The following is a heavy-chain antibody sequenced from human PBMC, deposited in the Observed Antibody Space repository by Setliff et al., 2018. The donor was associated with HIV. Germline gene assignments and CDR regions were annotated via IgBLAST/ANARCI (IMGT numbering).Heavy chain of an antibody. CDR3: ARTRRITIFRVGGGYYFDY. D-gene: IGHD3-3*01. V-gene: IGHV4-31*03. Sequence: SETLSLTCTVSGGSINSGDYYWSWIRQHPGKGLEWIGYIYYSGTTYYNPSLNNRVTISVDTSKNQFSLKVSSVTAADTAVYYCARTRRITIFRVGGGYYFDYWGQGSLVTVSS. CDR1: GGSINSGDYY. J-gene: IGHJ4*02. CDR2: IYYSGTT.